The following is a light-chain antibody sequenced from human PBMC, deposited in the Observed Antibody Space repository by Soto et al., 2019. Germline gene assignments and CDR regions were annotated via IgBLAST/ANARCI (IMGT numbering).Light chain of an antibody. CDR3: QQHNDWPT. CDR2: GAS. J-gene: IGKJ5*01. Sequence: IELIQSPATLSVSPGERATLSCRASQNISNYLIWYQQKPGQAPRLLIYGASSRATGIPDRFSGSGSGTEFILTISSVESEDFAIYYCQQHNDWPTFGQGTRLEVK. V-gene: IGKV3D-15*01. CDR1: QNISNY.